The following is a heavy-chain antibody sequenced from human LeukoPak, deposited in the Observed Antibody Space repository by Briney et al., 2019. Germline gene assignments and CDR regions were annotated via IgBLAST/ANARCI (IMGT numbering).Heavy chain of an antibody. J-gene: IGHJ4*02. D-gene: IGHD4-17*01. V-gene: IGHV1-2*02. CDR3: ARERRNDYGDYRGREDFDY. CDR2: INPNSGGT. CDR1: GYTFTGYY. Sequence: ASVKVSCKASGYTFTGYYMHWVRQAPGQGHEWMGWINPNSGGTNYAQKFQGRVTMTRDTSISTAYMELSRLRSDDTAVYYCARERRNDYGDYRGREDFDYWGQGTLVTVSS.